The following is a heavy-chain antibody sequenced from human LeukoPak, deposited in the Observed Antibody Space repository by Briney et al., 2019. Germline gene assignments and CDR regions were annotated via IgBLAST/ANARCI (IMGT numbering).Heavy chain of an antibody. CDR3: AKDPGVRGYSYALAGY. CDR2: ISYDGSNK. J-gene: IGHJ4*02. D-gene: IGHD5-18*01. Sequence: GGSLRLSCAASGFTFSSYGMHWVRQAPGKGLEWVAVISYDGSNKYYADSVKGRFTISRDNSKNTLYLQVNSLRAEDTAVYYCAKDPGVRGYSYALAGYWGQGTLVTVSS. V-gene: IGHV3-30*18. CDR1: GFTFSSYG.